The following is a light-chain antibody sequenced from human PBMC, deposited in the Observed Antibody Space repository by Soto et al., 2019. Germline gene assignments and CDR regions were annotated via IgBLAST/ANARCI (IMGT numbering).Light chain of an antibody. CDR2: GTS. Sequence: EIVLTQSPGTLSLSPGDRVTLSCRASQSLSVSYIAWYQQRPGQAPRLLIYGTSTRATGIPDRFSGSGSGTDFTLAISRLEPEDFAVYYCHQFGDSPQTFGQGTTVEI. CDR1: QSLSVSY. J-gene: IGKJ1*01. V-gene: IGKV3-20*01. CDR3: HQFGDSPQT.